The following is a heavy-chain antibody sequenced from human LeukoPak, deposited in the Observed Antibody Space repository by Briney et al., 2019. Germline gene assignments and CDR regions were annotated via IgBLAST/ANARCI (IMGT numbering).Heavy chain of an antibody. V-gene: IGHV3-11*04. J-gene: IGHJ4*02. CDR3: ARVRIAPYAWATDFDS. CDR2: ISSSGSTI. CDR1: GFTLSDYY. D-gene: IGHD1-14*01. Sequence: PGGSLRLSCAASGFTLSDYYMSWIRQAPGKGLEWVSYISSSGSTIYYADSVKGRFTISRDNAKNSLYLQMNSLRAEDTAVYYCARVRIAPYAWATDFDSWGQGILVTVSS.